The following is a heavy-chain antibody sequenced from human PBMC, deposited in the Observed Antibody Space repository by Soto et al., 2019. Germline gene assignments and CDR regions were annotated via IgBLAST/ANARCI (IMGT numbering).Heavy chain of an antibody. V-gene: IGHV3-53*04. Sequence: GGSLRLSCAAAGFTVSSNYISWVRQAPGKGLEWVSVIYSGGSTYYADSVKGRFTISRHNSKNTLYLQMNSLRAEDTAVYYCARVGVYEYYFDYWGQGTLVTVSS. J-gene: IGHJ4*02. CDR3: ARVGVYEYYFDY. D-gene: IGHD3-10*01. CDR1: GFTVSSNY. CDR2: IYSGGST.